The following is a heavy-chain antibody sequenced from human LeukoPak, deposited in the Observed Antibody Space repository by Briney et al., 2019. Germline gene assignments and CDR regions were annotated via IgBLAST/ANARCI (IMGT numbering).Heavy chain of an antibody. CDR3: AKDRGYAILFDY. D-gene: IGHD2-8*01. Sequence: RTGGSLRLSCAASGFTFSSYGMHWVRQAPAKGLEWVAFIRYDGSNKYYADSVKGRFTGSRDNSKNTLYLQMNSLRAEGTAVYYCAKDRGYAILFDYWGQGTLVTVSS. J-gene: IGHJ4*02. CDR1: GFTFSSYG. CDR2: IRYDGSNK. V-gene: IGHV3-30*02.